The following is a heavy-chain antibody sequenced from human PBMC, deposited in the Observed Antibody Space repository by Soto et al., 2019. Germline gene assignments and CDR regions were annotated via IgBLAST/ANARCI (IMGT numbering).Heavy chain of an antibody. CDR2: ISAYNGNT. CDR1: GYTFTSYG. CDR3: ARDRRYDFWSGYSGKLDY. J-gene: IGHJ4*02. D-gene: IGHD3-3*01. V-gene: IGHV1-18*01. Sequence: VASVKVSCKASGYTFTSYGISWVRQAPGQGLEWMGWISAYNGNTNYAQKLQGRVTMTTDTSTSTAYMELRSLRSDDTAVYYCARDRRYDFWSGYSGKLDYWGQGTLVTVSS.